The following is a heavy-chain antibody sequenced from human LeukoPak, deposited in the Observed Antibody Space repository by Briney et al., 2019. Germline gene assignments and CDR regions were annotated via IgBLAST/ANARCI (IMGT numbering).Heavy chain of an antibody. D-gene: IGHD3-22*01. CDR3: AKDRPDYHESNGHYYRLNGDS. V-gene: IGHV3-23*01. CDR1: GFTSNIYA. Sequence: RGSLRLSCVASGFTSNIYAMSWVRQAHGKGREWVSSITTSVDATFHADSVKDPFTSSRANSTSTLYLQMSRLRVEDTAVCYCAKDRPDYHESNGHYYRLNGDSWGQGNLVTVSS. CDR2: ITTSVDAT. J-gene: IGHJ5*01.